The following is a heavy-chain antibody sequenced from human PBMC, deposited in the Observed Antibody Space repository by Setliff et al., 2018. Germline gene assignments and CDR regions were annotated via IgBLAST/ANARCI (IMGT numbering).Heavy chain of an antibody. CDR1: GGSISSHY. J-gene: IGHJ4*02. V-gene: IGHV4-59*11. CDR2: FFYSGDT. CDR3: ARDRTYYASGSYTKWFDY. D-gene: IGHD3-10*01. Sequence: PSETLSLTCTVSGGSISSHYWSWIRQPPGKGLEWIGFFFYSGDTNSNPSLKSRVTMSVDTSKNQFSLKLSSVTAADTAIYYCARDRTYYASGSYTKWFDYWGQGTLGTSPQ.